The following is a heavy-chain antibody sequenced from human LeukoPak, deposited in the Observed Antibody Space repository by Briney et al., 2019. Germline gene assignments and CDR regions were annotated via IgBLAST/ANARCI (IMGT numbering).Heavy chain of an antibody. Sequence: TLSLXCXVSXGXISSYYWSWIRQPPGKGLEWIGYIYYSGSTNYNPSLKSRVTISIDTSKNQFSLKLTSVTAADTAVYYCARGPPYDFWKGYYFDYWGQGTLVTVSS. CDR3: ARGPPYDFWKGYYFDY. CDR1: XGXISSYY. J-gene: IGHJ4*02. V-gene: IGHV4-59*01. D-gene: IGHD3-3*01. CDR2: IYYSGST.